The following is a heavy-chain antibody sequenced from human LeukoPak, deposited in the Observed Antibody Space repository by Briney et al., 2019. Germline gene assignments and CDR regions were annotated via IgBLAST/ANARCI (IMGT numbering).Heavy chain of an antibody. CDR1: GFIFDDYA. CDR3: AKDSRGYGSGRDYYYYYGMDV. D-gene: IGHD3-10*01. CDR2: IRWNSGGI. V-gene: IGHV3-9*01. Sequence: GGSLRLSCAASGFIFDDYAMHWDRQAPGKGLEWVSGIRWNSGGIGYADSVKGRFTISRDNAKNSLYLQMNSLRAEDTALYYCAKDSRGYGSGRDYYYYYGMDVWGQGTTFTVSS. J-gene: IGHJ6*02.